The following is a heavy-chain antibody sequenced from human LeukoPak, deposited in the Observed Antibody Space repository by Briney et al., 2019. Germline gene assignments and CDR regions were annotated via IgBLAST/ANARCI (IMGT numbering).Heavy chain of an antibody. D-gene: IGHD6-13*01. V-gene: IGHV1-2*02. CDR2: INPNSGGT. J-gene: IGHJ6*03. Sequence: ASVKVSCKASGYTFTGYYMHWVRQAPGQGLEWMGWINPNSGGTNYAQKFQGRVTMTRDTSISTAYMELSRLRSDDTAVYYCAREKGIAAAGVDYYYYYYMDVWGKGTTVTISS. CDR1: GYTFTGYY. CDR3: AREKGIAAAGVDYYYYYYMDV.